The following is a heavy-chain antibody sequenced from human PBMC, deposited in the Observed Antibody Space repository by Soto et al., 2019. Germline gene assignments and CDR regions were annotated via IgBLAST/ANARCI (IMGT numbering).Heavy chain of an antibody. J-gene: IGHJ6*02. CDR3: ARGLRTGNYGMDV. CDR1: GGTFDNYA. CDR2: IIPMFETV. Sequence: GPSVKVSCKASGGTFDNYAVSWVRQAPGQGLEWMGGIIPMFETVNYAQRFQGRLTIAADESTSTAYMELTSLTSADTAIYFCARGLRTGNYGMDVWGQGTTVTVSS. D-gene: IGHD2-15*01. V-gene: IGHV1-69*13.